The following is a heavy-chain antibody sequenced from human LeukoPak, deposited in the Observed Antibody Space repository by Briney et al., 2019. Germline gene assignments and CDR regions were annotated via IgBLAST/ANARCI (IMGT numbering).Heavy chain of an antibody. D-gene: IGHD5-18*01. CDR3: AREPVDTAMVFAY. J-gene: IGHJ4*02. CDR1: GGTFSSYA. Sequence: ASVKVSCKASGGTFSSYAISWVRQAPGQGLEWMGRIIRILGIANYAQKFQGRVTITADKSTSTAYMELSSLRSEDTAVYYCAREPVDTAMVFAYWGQGTLVTVSS. V-gene: IGHV1-69*04. CDR2: IIRILGIA.